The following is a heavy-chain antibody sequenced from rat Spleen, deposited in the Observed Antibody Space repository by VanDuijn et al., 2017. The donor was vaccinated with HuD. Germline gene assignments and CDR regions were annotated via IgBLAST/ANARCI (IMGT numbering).Heavy chain of an antibody. CDR3: ARHADTMGITTGNWFAY. CDR1: GFTFSDYG. J-gene: IGHJ3*01. D-gene: IGHD1-9*01. V-gene: IGHV5-19*01. CDR2: ISPSGGNT. Sequence: EVQLVESGGGLVQPGRSLKLSCAASGFTFSDYGMHWIRQAPTKGLEWVASISPSGGNTNYRNSLKGRFTISRDKAKNILYLQIDSLRSEDTATYYCARHADTMGITTGNWFAYWGQGTLVTVSS.